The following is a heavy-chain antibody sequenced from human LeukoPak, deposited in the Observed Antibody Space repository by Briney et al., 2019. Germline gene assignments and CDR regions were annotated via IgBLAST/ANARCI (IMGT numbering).Heavy chain of an antibody. J-gene: IGHJ4*02. V-gene: IGHV3-74*01. CDR1: GFTFSSYW. Sequence: PGGSLRLSCAASGFTFSSYWMHWVRQAPGKGLVWVSRINTDGSSTSYADSVKGRFTISRDNAKNTLYLQMNGLRAEDTAVYYCARAGGFGYYFDYWGQGTLVTVSS. CDR2: INTDGSST. CDR3: ARAGGFGYYFDY. D-gene: IGHD3-10*01.